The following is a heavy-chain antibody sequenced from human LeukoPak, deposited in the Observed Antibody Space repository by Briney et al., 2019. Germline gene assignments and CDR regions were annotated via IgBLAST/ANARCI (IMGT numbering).Heavy chain of an antibody. CDR3: AKGNGDYEDDY. CDR2: ITPSGDST. Sequence: ASVKVSCKASGDTFSSYYMHWVRQAPGQGLEWMGIITPSGDSTNYAQKFQGRVTMTRDTSTSTVYMELSSLRSEDTAVYYCAKGNGDYEDDYWGQGTLVTVSS. D-gene: IGHD4-17*01. J-gene: IGHJ4*02. CDR1: GDTFSSYY. V-gene: IGHV1-46*01.